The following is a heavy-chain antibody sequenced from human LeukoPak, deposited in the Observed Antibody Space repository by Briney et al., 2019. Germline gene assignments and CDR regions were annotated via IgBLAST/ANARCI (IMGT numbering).Heavy chain of an antibody. CDR1: GFTFSSYA. D-gene: IGHD6-13*01. Sequence: GGSLRLSCAASGFTFSSYAMSWVRQAPGKGLEWVSAISGSGGSTYYADSVKGRFTISRDNSKNTLYLQMNSLRAEDTAVYYCAKDRYSSSWYGLLDYWGQGTLATVSS. V-gene: IGHV3-23*01. CDR3: AKDRYSSSWYGLLDY. J-gene: IGHJ4*02. CDR2: ISGSGGST.